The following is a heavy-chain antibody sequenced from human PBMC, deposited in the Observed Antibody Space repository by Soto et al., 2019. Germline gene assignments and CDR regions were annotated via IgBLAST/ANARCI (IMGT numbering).Heavy chain of an antibody. V-gene: IGHV3-23*01. CDR1: GFTFSSYA. D-gene: IGHD2-15*01. CDR3: AKEPHPLVVYYYDYMDV. J-gene: IGHJ6*03. CDR2: ISGSGGST. Sequence: GGSLRLSCAASGFTFSSYAMSWVRQAPGKGLEWVSAISGSGGSTYYADSVKGRFTISRDNSKNTLYLQMNSLSAEDTAVYYCAKEPHPLVVYYYDYMDVWGKGTTVTVSS.